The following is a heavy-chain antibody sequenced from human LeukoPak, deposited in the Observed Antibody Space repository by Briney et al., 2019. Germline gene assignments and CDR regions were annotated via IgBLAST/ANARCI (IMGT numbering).Heavy chain of an antibody. V-gene: IGHV3-30-3*01. CDR3: ARDRGVGLLWFGELGY. CDR1: GFTFSSYA. D-gene: IGHD3-10*01. Sequence: AGGSLRLSCAASGFTFSSYAMHWVRQAPGKGLEWVAVISYDGSNKYYADSVKGRFTISRDNSKNTLYLQMNSLRAEDTAVYYCARDRGVGLLWFGELGYWGQGTLVTVSS. CDR2: ISYDGSNK. J-gene: IGHJ4*02.